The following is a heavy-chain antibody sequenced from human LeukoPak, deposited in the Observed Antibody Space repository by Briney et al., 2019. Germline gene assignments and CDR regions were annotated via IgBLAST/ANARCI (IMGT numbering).Heavy chain of an antibody. V-gene: IGHV3-15*01. CDR2: IKSKTDGGTT. D-gene: IGHD2-15*01. CDR1: GFTFSNAW. CDR3: TTLRYCSGGGCRRPIDY. Sequence: PGGSLRLSCAASGFTFSNAWMSWVRQAPGKGLEWVGRIKSKTDGGTTDYAAPVKGRFTISRDDSKNTLYLQMNSLKTEDTAVYYCTTLRYCSGGGCRRPIDYWGQGTLVTVSS. J-gene: IGHJ4*02.